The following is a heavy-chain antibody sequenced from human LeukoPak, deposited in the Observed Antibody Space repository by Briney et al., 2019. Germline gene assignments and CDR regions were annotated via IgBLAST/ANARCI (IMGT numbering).Heavy chain of an antibody. CDR3: ARAMGSGSPTGDYYYGMDV. D-gene: IGHD3-10*01. Sequence: AGGSLRLSCAASGFTVSSNYMSWVRQAPGKGLEWVSVIYSGGSTYYADSVKGRFTISRDNSKNTLYLQMNSLRAEDTAVYYCARAMGSGSPTGDYYYGMDVWGQGTTVTVPS. V-gene: IGHV3-53*01. CDR1: GFTVSSNY. J-gene: IGHJ6*02. CDR2: IYSGGST.